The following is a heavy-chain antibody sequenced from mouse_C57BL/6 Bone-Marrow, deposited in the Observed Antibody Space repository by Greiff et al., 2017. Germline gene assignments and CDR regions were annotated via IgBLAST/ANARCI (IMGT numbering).Heavy chain of an antibody. CDR2: FYPGSGSI. D-gene: IGHD1-1*01. CDR1: GYTFTEYT. CDR3: ARHEALISTNYFDY. V-gene: IGHV1-62-2*01. Sequence: VQLQQSGAELVKPGASVKLSCKASGYTFTEYTIHWVQQKPGQGLGWIGWFYPGSGSIKYNEKFKVKVTLTEDKSSSTVYMELSRLTSEDTAVYFCARHEALISTNYFDYWGQGTTLTVSS. J-gene: IGHJ2*01.